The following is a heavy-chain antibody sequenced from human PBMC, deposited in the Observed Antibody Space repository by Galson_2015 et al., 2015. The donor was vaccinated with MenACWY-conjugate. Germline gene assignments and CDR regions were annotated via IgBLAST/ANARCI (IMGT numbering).Heavy chain of an antibody. V-gene: IGHV4-59*01. J-gene: IGHJ4*02. D-gene: IGHD3-3*01. CDR1: GGSISIYY. Sequence: ETLSLTCPVSGGSISIYYWSWIRPPPGKGLEWIGYIYYSGSTNYNPSLKSRVTISVDTSKNQFSLKLSSVTAADTAVYYCARGLRFLETGYWGQGTLVTVSS. CDR2: IYYSGST. CDR3: ARGLRFLETGY.